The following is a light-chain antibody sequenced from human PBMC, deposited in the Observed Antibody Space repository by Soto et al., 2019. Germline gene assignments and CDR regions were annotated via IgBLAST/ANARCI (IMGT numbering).Light chain of an antibody. CDR1: QSVTNY. J-gene: IGKJ5*01. Sequence: EIVLTQTTATLSLSPGERSTLSCSASQSVTNYLAWFQQKPGQAPRLLIYDASNRATGIPARFSGSGSGTDFTLTISSLEPEDFAIYYCQQRTNWPPAFGQRGLLEIK. CDR2: DAS. CDR3: QQRTNWPPA. V-gene: IGKV3-11*01.